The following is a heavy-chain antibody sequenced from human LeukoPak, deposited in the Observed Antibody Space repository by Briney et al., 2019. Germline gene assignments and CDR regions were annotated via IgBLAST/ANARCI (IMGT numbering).Heavy chain of an antibody. CDR3: ASTPPGGDYDYYYLVY. Sequence: SVKVSCKGSGGTFISYAISWVGQAPGQGVEWMGGIIPIFGTANYAQKFQGRVTINADKSTSTAYMELCSLRSEATAVYYCASTPPGGDYDYYYLVYCGQGTLFTVSS. CDR2: IIPIFGTA. CDR1: GGTFISYA. V-gene: IGHV1-69*06. D-gene: IGHD4-17*01. J-gene: IGHJ4*02.